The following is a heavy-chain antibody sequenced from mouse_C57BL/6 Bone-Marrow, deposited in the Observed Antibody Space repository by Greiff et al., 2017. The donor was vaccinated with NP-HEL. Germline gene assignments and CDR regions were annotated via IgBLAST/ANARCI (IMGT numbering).Heavy chain of an antibody. D-gene: IGHD1-1*01. Sequence: QVQLQQSGAELARPGASVKLSCKASGYTFTSYGISWVKQRTGQGLEWIGEIYPRSGNTYYNEKFKGKATLTADKSSSTAYMALRSLTSEDSAVYFSARWGGSSYGGFAYWGQGTLVTVSA. CDR1: GYTFTSYG. V-gene: IGHV1-81*01. CDR2: IYPRSGNT. J-gene: IGHJ3*01. CDR3: ARWGGSSYGGFAY.